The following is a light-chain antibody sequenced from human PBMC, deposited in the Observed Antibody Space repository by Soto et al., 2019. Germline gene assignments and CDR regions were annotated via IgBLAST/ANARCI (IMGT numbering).Light chain of an antibody. J-gene: IGKJ2*01. CDR3: HTYNSYSLHT. Sequence: DIQMTQSPSTLSASVGDRITITCRDSQSVSRRLAWFQQKPGKAPKLLIYDASSLESGIPSRFSGRGSGTEFTLTISSLQPDDCATYYCHTYNSYSLHTFGQGTKLEIK. CDR2: DAS. CDR1: QSVSRR. V-gene: IGKV1-5*01.